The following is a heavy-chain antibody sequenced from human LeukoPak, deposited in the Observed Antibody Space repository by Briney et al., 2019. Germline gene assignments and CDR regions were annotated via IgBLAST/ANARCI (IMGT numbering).Heavy chain of an antibody. D-gene: IGHD5-18*01. CDR3: ARGNGYSYGYPFYYYYGMDV. Sequence: ASVKVSCKASGGTFSSYAISWVRQAPGQGLEWMGGIIPIFGTANYAQKFQGRVTITADESTSTAYMELSSLSSEDTAVYYCARGNGYSYGYPFYYYYGMDVWGQGTTVTVSS. J-gene: IGHJ6*02. CDR2: IIPIFGTA. CDR1: GGTFSSYA. V-gene: IGHV1-69*13.